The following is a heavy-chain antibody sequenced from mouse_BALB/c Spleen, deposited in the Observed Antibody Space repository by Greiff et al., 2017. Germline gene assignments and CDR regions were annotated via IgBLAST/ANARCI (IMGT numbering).Heavy chain of an antibody. Sequence: EVQLQQSGPELVKPGASVKISCKASGYTFTDYNMHWVKQSHGKSLEWIGYIYPYNGGTGYNQKFKSKATLTVDNSSSTAYMELRSLTSEDSAVYYCAMEGIYYDYEGAYWGQGTLVTVSA. V-gene: IGHV1S29*02. D-gene: IGHD2-4*01. CDR2: IYPYNGGT. CDR3: AMEGIYYDYEGAY. CDR1: GYTFTDYN. J-gene: IGHJ3*01.